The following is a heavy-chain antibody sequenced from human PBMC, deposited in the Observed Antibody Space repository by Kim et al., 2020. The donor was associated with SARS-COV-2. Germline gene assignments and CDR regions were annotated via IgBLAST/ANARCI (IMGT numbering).Heavy chain of an antibody. CDR1: GGSISSSSYY. D-gene: IGHD1-1*01. J-gene: IGHJ4*02. V-gene: IGHV4-39*01. CDR3: ARLQGLIPHY. CDR2: IYYSGST. Sequence: SETLSLTCTVSGGSISSSSYYWGWIRQPPGKGLEWIGSIYYSGSTYYNPSLKSRVTISVDTSKNQFSLKLSPVTAADTAVYYCARLQGLIPHYWGQGTLVTVSS.